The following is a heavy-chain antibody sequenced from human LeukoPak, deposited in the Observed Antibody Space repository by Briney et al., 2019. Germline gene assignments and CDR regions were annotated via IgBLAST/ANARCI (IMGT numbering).Heavy chain of an antibody. D-gene: IGHD3-10*01. CDR1: GGSISSYY. Sequence: PSETLSLTCTVSGGSISSYYWSWIRQPPGKGLEWIGYIYCSGSTNYNPSLKSRVTISVDTSKNQFSLKLSSVTAADTAVYYCARQEGVWFGEFPDWGQGTLVTVSS. CDR2: IYCSGST. J-gene: IGHJ4*02. V-gene: IGHV4-59*08. CDR3: ARQEGVWFGEFPD.